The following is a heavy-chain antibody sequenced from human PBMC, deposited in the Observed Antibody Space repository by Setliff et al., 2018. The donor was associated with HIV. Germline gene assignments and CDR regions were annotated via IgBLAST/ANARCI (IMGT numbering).Heavy chain of an antibody. D-gene: IGHD3-10*01. V-gene: IGHV4-59*01. Sequence: SETLSLTCNVSGGSISAYYWSWIRQSPGKGLEWLGNVYHTGNSHYNPSLKSRVTISVDTSKNQFSLKLSSVTAADTAVYYCARPKGFRADDAFDIWGQGTMVTVSS. CDR2: VYHTGNS. J-gene: IGHJ3*02. CDR1: GGSISAYY. CDR3: ARPKGFRADDAFDI.